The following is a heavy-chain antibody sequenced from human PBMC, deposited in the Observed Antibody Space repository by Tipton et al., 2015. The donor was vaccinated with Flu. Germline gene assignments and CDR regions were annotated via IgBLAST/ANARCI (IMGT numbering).Heavy chain of an antibody. D-gene: IGHD5-18*01. CDR1: GFTFSSYG. J-gene: IGHJ4*02. CDR2: IGTSGDT. Sequence: GSLRLSCEASGFTFSSYGMHWVRQATGKGLEWVSGIGTSGDTYYTGSVKGRFTISRENAKKSLYLQMNSLRAEDTAVYYCARSGYSYGYVDYWGQGALVTVSS. CDR3: ARSGYSYGYVDY. V-gene: IGHV3-13*01.